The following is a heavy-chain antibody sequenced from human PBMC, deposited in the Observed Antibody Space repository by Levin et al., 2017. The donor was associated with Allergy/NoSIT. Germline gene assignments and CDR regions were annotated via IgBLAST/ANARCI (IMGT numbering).Heavy chain of an antibody. J-gene: IGHJ3*02. V-gene: IGHV1-8*01. CDR1: GYTFTTYD. Sequence: ASVKVSCKASGYTFTTYDINWVRQATGQGLEWMGWMNPNSANTGYAQKFRGRVTMTRDTSISTAYMELSSLTSADTAVYYCARGGGWSEIPLDSWGQGTRVTVSS. D-gene: IGHD2-15*01. CDR2: MNPNSANT. CDR3: ARGGGWSEIPLDS.